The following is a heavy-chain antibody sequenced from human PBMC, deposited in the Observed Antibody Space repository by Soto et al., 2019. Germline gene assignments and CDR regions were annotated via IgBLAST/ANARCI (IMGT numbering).Heavy chain of an antibody. CDR2: ISVDSGEA. CDR1: GYTFRSYG. V-gene: IGHV1-18*01. Sequence: ASVKVSCKASGYTFRSYGVTWVRQAPGQGLEWLGWISVDSGEATYAQSLKDRLTFTADASATTAFMELKSLRSDDTAIYYCSRAIRSTSAKTCVDAWGQGTLVTVSS. CDR3: SRAIRSTSAKTCVDA. J-gene: IGHJ1*01. D-gene: IGHD2-15*01.